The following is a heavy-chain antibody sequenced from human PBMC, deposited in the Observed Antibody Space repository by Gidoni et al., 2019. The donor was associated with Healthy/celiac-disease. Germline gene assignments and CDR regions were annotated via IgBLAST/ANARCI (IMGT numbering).Heavy chain of an antibody. V-gene: IGHV3-48*03. CDR1: GFTFSRYE. CDR3: ARGPSDSGDYSNYWYFDL. D-gene: IGHD4-17*01. CDR2: ISSSGSTI. J-gene: IGHJ2*01. Sequence: EVQLVESGGGLVQPGGSVRLSCAAPGFTFSRYEMTWVRQAPGKGLEWVSHISSSGSTIYYADSVRGRFTLSRDNAKNSLYLQMNSLRAEDTAVYYCARGPSDSGDYSNYWYFDLWGRGTLLTVSS.